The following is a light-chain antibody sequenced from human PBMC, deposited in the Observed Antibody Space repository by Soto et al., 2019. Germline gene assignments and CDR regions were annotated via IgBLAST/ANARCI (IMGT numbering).Light chain of an antibody. CDR2: GAS. CDR1: QSVSSN. CDR3: QQYRT. V-gene: IGKV3-15*01. Sequence: EIVMTQSPATLSVSPGERATLSCRASQSVSSNLAWYQQKPGQAPRLLIYGASTRATGIPARFSGSGSGIEFTLTISILQSEDFAVYYCQQYRTFGQGTKVEIK. J-gene: IGKJ1*01.